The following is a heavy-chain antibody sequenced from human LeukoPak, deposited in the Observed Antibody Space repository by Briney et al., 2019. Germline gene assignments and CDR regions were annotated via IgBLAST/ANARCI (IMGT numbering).Heavy chain of an antibody. J-gene: IGHJ4*02. CDR1: GFTFSSFW. CDR3: ARRYYDNFDY. V-gene: IGHV3-7*01. Sequence: GGSLRLSCAASGFTFSSFWMNWVRQAPGKGLEWVANIKEDGSEKYYVDSVKGRFTISRDNAKNSLYLQMDSLRAEDTAVYYCARRYYDNFDYWGQGTLVTVSS. CDR2: IKEDGSEK. D-gene: IGHD3-22*01.